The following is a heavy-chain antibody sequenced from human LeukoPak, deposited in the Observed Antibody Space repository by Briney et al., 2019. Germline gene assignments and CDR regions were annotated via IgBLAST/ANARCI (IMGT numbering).Heavy chain of an antibody. V-gene: IGHV1-8*01. Sequence: ASAKVSCKASGYTFTSYDINWVRQAAAQGVEWMGWMNPNSGNTGYAQKFQGRVTMTRNTSISTAYMELSSLRSEDTAVYYCARGHSLVTTISLYYFDYWGQGTLVTVSS. CDR3: ARGHSLVTTISLYYFDY. CDR2: MNPNSGNT. CDR1: GYTFTSYD. J-gene: IGHJ4*02. D-gene: IGHD5-12*01.